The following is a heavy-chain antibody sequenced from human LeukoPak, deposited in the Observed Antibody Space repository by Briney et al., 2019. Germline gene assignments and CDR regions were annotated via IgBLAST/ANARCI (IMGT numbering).Heavy chain of an antibody. CDR2: ISGSGGST. CDR1: GFTFSSYA. J-gene: IGHJ4*02. Sequence: TGGSLRLSCAASGFTFSSYAMSRVRQAPGKGLEWVSAISGSGGSTYYADSVKGRFTISRDNSKNSLYLQMNSLRAEDTAVYYCAKDGPSPYYYDSSGYPDYWGQGTLVTVSS. CDR3: AKDGPSPYYYDSSGYPDY. V-gene: IGHV3-23*01. D-gene: IGHD3-22*01.